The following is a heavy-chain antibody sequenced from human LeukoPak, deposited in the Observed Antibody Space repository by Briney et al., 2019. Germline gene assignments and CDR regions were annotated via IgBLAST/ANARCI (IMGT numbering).Heavy chain of an antibody. V-gene: IGHV3-9*01. J-gene: IGHJ4*02. D-gene: IGHD3-9*01. CDR1: GFSFGDYA. CDR3: AKSRDDGTGYYYDY. Sequence: GRSLRLSCEASGFSFGDYAMHWVRHAPGKGLEWVAGISRNSYNIAYGDSVKGRFTISRDNAKKSLSLQMNSLGTEDTAFYYCAKSRDDGTGYYYDYWGQGVLVTVAS. CDR2: ISRNSYNI.